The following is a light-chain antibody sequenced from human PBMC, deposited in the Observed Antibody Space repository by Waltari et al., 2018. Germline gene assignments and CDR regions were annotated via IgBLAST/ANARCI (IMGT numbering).Light chain of an antibody. Sequence: IVMTQSPATLSVSPGEGATLSCKASQSLSSNVAWYQQKPDQLPRLLIYGASTRATGMPARFSGSGYRTEFTLTISRLHGEDFAVYYCQARGRTFGQGTKVEIK. V-gene: IGKV3-15*01. J-gene: IGKJ1*01. CDR1: QSLSSN. CDR2: GAS. CDR3: QARGRT.